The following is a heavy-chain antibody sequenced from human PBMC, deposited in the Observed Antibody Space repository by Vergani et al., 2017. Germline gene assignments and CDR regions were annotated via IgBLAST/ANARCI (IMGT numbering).Heavy chain of an antibody. V-gene: IGHV3-33*01. CDR2: IWYDGSNK. CDR3: ARSHRVVVVPAAIGVAFDI. J-gene: IGHJ3*02. D-gene: IGHD2-2*01. Sequence: QVQLVESGGGVVQPGRSLRLSCAASGFTFSSYGMHWVRQAPGKGLEWVAVIWYDGSNKYYADSVKGRFTISRDNSKNTLYLQMNSLRAEDTAVYYCARSHRVVVVPAAIGVAFDIWGQGTMVTVSS. CDR1: GFTFSSYG.